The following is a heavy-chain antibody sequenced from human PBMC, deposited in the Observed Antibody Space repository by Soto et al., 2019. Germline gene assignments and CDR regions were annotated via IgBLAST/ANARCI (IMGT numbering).Heavy chain of an antibody. J-gene: IGHJ3*02. CDR2: IYPGDSDT. Sequence: GEFLKISCRASGYTFSNYWIGWVRQVPGKGLEWMGIIYPGDSDTRYSPSFQGQVTISADKSISTAYLQWSSLKASDTAMYYCARSVEVATIDAFDIWGQGTMVTVSS. CDR3: ARSVEVATIDAFDI. CDR1: GYTFSNYW. V-gene: IGHV5-51*01. D-gene: IGHD5-12*01.